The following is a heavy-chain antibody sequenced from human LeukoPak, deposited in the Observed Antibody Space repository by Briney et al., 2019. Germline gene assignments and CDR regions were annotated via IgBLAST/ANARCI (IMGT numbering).Heavy chain of an antibody. CDR1: GGTFSSYA. D-gene: IGHD6-13*01. CDR2: IIPIFGTA. J-gene: IGHJ4*02. V-gene: IGHV1-69*13. CDR3: ARAGAAAAGTLDY. Sequence: SVKASCKASGGTFSSYAISWVRQAPGQGLEWMGGIIPIFGTANYAQKYQGRVTITAAESTSTAYMELSSQRSEDTAVYNCARAGAAAAGTLDYWGQGNLVTVSS.